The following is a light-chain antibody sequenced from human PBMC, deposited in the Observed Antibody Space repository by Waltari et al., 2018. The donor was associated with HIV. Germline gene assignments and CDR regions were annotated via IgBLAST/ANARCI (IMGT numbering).Light chain of an antibody. CDR1: NFDVGAYEY. Sequence: QSALTQPASVSGSPGQSITISCAGTNFDVGAYEYVSWFQQHPGKAPKLLISEVSARPPGVSERFSGSKSGNTASLTISGLQAEDEADYYRTSYTVTNTYVFGTGTKVAVL. CDR3: TSYTVTNTYV. CDR2: EVS. V-gene: IGLV2-14*01. J-gene: IGLJ1*01.